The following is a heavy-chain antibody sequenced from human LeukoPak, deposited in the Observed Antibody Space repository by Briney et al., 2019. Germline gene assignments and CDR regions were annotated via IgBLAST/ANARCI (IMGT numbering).Heavy chain of an antibody. CDR3: ARVVTIFGVVRVY. CDR1: GGSISSGSYY. J-gene: IGHJ4*02. V-gene: IGHV4-61*02. D-gene: IGHD3-3*01. CDR2: IYTSGST. Sequence: KTSQTLSLTCTVSGGSISSGSYYWSWIRQPAGKGLEWIGRIYTSGSTNYNLSLKSRVTISVDTSKNQFSLKLSSVTAAITAVYYCARVVTIFGVVRVYWGQGTLVTVSS.